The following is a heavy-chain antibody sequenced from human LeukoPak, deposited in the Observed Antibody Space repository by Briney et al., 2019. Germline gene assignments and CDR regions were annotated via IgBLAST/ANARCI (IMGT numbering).Heavy chain of an antibody. J-gene: IGHJ4*02. CDR1: GFTFSSYA. CDR3: AKGGESSYYDFWSGYPVATMLQ. D-gene: IGHD3-3*01. Sequence: GGSLRLSCAASGFTFSSYAMSWVRQAPGKGLEWVSAISGSGGSTYYADSVKGRFTISRDNSKNTLYLQMNSLRAEDTAVYYCAKGGESSYYDFWSGYPVATMLQWGQGTLVTVSS. V-gene: IGHV3-23*01. CDR2: ISGSGGST.